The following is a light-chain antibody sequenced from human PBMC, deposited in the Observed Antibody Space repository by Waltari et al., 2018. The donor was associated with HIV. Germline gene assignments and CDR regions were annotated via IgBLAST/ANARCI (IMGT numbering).Light chain of an antibody. J-gene: IGLJ1*01. CDR2: QVN. CDR3: SSYTTSSTYV. V-gene: IGLV2-14*01. Sequence: QSALAQPASVSGSPGQSITISCTGTSTDIGAYNYVSWYQKHPDRAPTVIIYQVNSLPSGVSYRFSGSKSGNTASLTISGLQAEDEADYYCSSYTTSSTYVFGRGTTVSVL. CDR1: STDIGAYNY.